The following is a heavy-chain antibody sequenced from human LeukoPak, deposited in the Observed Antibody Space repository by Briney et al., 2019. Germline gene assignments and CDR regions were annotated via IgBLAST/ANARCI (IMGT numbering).Heavy chain of an antibody. CDR2: ISSSGTTI. D-gene: IGHD1-26*01. CDR3: AKDGGTHFDH. Sequence: GGSLRLSCAAAGFTFRTSGMNWVRQAPAKGLEWVSYISSSGTTISYAQSVKGRFTITRDNAQNSLTLHMNTLRADDTAVYYCAKDGGTHFDHWGQGTLVTVSS. CDR1: GFTFRTSG. J-gene: IGHJ4*02. V-gene: IGHV3-48*01.